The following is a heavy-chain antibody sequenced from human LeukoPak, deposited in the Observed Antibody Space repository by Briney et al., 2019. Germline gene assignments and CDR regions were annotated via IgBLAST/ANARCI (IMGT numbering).Heavy chain of an antibody. D-gene: IGHD6-6*01. Sequence: GGSLRLSCAASGFTFSSYAMSWVRQAPGKGLEWVSAISGSGGSTYYADSVKGRFTISRDNSKNTLYLQMNSLRAEDTAVYYCAKEGAAHVYYYYYGMDVWGQGTTVTVSS. J-gene: IGHJ6*02. CDR3: AKEGAAHVYYYYYGMDV. CDR1: GFTFSSYA. V-gene: IGHV3-23*01. CDR2: ISGSGGST.